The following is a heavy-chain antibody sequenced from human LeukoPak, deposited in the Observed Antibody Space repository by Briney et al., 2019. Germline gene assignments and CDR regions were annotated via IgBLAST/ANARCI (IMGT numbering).Heavy chain of an antibody. V-gene: IGHV4-59*12. D-gene: IGHD3-10*01. CDR2: IYYSGST. CDR1: GGSISSYY. CDR3: ARMESYGSGSFYFDF. Sequence: PSETLSLTCTVSGGSISSYYWSWIRQPPGKGLEWIGYIYYSGSTNYNPSLKSRVTISVDKSKNQFSLIMSSVTAADTAVYYCARMESYGSGSFYFDFWGQGTLVTVSS. J-gene: IGHJ4*02.